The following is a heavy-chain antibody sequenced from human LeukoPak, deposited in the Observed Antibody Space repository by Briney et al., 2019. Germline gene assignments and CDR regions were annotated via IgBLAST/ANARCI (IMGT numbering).Heavy chain of an antibody. CDR2: IKEDGSEK. V-gene: IGHV3-7*01. CDR3: ARHESARDWFDP. J-gene: IGHJ5*02. Sequence: GGSLRLSCTGSGFTFTTYWMSWVRQAPGKGLEWVANIKEDGSEKDYVDSAKGRFTISRDNARNSLFLQMNSLGAEDTALYYCARHESARDWFDPWGQGTLVTVSS. CDR1: GFTFTTYW.